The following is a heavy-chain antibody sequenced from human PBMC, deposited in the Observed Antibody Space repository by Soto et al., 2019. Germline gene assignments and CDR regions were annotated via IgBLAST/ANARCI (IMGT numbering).Heavy chain of an antibody. Sequence: SETLSLTCTVSGGSISSYYWSWIRQPPGKGLEWIGYIYYSGSTNYNPPLKSRVTISLDTSKNQFSLKLSSVTAADTAVYYCAREYSSSWYNWFDPWGQGTQVTVSS. CDR3: AREYSSSWYNWFDP. CDR2: IYYSGST. V-gene: IGHV4-59*01. CDR1: GGSISSYY. D-gene: IGHD6-13*01. J-gene: IGHJ5*02.